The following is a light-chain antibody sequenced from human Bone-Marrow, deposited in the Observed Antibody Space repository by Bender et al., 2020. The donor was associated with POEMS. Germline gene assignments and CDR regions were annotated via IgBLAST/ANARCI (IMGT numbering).Light chain of an antibody. CDR3: SSFATSITWV. V-gene: IGLV2-14*03. J-gene: IGLJ3*02. Sequence: QSVLTQPPSVSGPPGQTVTISCSGSDPNIGNNYVYWYQQYPGTAPKLLIYYNINRPSGVSNRFSGSKSGNTASLTISGLQAEDEANYYCSSFATSITWVFGGGTKVTVL. CDR1: DPNIGNNY. CDR2: YNI.